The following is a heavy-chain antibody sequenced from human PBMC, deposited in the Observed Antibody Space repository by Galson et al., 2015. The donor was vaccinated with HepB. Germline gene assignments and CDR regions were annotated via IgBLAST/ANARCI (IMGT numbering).Heavy chain of an antibody. V-gene: IGHV1-2*02. D-gene: IGHD3-10*01. CDR1: GYTFTDHY. CDR2: INPKSGDT. J-gene: IGHJ5*02. CDR3: ARGGGRYCLDA. Sequence: SVKVSCKASGYTFTDHYFHWVRQAPGQGLEWMGWINPKSGDTKYEQNFQGRVSMSRDTSVSLVSMVLSSLRSDDTAVYYCARGGGRYCLDAWGQGTLVIVSS.